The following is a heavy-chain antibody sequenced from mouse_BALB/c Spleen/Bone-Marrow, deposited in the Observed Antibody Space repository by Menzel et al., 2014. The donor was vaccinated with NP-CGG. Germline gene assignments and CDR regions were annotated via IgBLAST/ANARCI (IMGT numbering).Heavy chain of an antibody. Sequence: ESGGGLVQPGGSMKLSCVASGFTFSNYWMNWVRQSPEKGLEWVAEIRLKSNNYATHYAESVKGRFTISRDDSKSSVYLQMNNLRAEDTGIYYCTRVHAARTASYFDYWGQGTTLTVSS. V-gene: IGHV6-6*02. J-gene: IGHJ2*01. D-gene: IGHD3-1*01. CDR3: TRVHAARTASYFDY. CDR1: GFTFSNYW. CDR2: IRLKSNNYAT.